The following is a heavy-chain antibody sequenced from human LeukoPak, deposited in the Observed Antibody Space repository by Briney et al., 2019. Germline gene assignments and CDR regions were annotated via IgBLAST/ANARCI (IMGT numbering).Heavy chain of an antibody. V-gene: IGHV1-46*01. Sequence: GASVKVSCKASGYTFTSYYMHWVRQAPGQGLEWMGIINPSGGSTSYAQKFQGRVTMTRDTSTSTVYMELGSLRSEDTAVYYCARDQYDSSGYYYGAFDIWGQGTMVTVSS. CDR3: ARDQYDSSGYYYGAFDI. J-gene: IGHJ3*02. D-gene: IGHD3-22*01. CDR2: INPSGGST. CDR1: GYTFTSYY.